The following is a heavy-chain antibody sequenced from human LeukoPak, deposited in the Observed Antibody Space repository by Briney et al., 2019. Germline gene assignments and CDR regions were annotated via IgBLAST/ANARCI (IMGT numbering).Heavy chain of an antibody. CDR3: ARGPPYGSRSDYFDY. CDR1: GFTVSNNY. J-gene: IGHJ4*02. Sequence: GSLRLSCAASGFTVSNNYMSWVRQAPGEGLEWVSVIYSGGSTYYADSVKGRFTISRDNAKNSLYLHMNSLRVEDTAVYYCARGPPYGSRSDYFDYWGQGTLVTVSS. D-gene: IGHD3-10*01. V-gene: IGHV3-53*01. CDR2: IYSGGST.